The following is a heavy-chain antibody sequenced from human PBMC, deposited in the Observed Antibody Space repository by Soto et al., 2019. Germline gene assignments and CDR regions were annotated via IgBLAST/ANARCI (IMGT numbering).Heavy chain of an antibody. CDR2: IIPILVIA. J-gene: IGHJ6*03. CDR3: ATQGLGYCSGGSCYARRAHHYYYMDV. Sequence: QVPLVQSGAEVKKPGSSVKVSCKASGGTFSSYTISWVRQAPGQGLEWMGRIIPILVIANYAQKFQGRGPITADKPTSTAYIERSSLRSEDTAVYYCATQGLGYCSGGSCYARRAHHYYYMDVWGKGNTVTVSS. CDR1: GGTFSSYT. V-gene: IGHV1-69*02. D-gene: IGHD2-15*01.